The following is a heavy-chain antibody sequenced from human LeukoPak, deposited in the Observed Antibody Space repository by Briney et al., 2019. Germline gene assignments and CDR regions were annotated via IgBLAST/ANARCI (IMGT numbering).Heavy chain of an antibody. CDR2: IYYSGST. CDR3: ARHANRGYDTSGYYNFQD. CDR1: GGSISGYY. V-gene: IGHV4-59*08. D-gene: IGHD3-22*01. J-gene: IGHJ1*01. Sequence: PSETLSLTCTVSGGSISGYYWSWIRQPPGKGLEWIGYIYYSGSTNYNPSLKSRVTISVDTSKNQFSLKLSAVTAADTAVYYCARHANRGYDTSGYYNFQDWGQGTLVTVSS.